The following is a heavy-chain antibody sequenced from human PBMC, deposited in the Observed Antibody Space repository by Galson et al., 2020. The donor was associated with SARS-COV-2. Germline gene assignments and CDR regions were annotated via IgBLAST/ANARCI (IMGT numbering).Heavy chain of an antibody. J-gene: IGHJ4*02. Sequence: SETLSLTCAVYGGSFSGYYRSWIRQPPGKGLEWIGEINSSGSTNYNPSLKSRVTISVDTSKNQFSLKLSSVTAADTAVYYCARRWVYDYDSSGYYPFDYWGQGTLVTVSS. CDR3: ARRWVYDYDSSGYYPFDY. V-gene: IGHV4-34*01. CDR2: INSSGST. CDR1: GGSFSGYY. D-gene: IGHD3-22*01.